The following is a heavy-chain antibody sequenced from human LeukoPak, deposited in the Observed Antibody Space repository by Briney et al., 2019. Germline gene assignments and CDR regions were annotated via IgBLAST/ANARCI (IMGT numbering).Heavy chain of an antibody. J-gene: IGHJ4*02. Sequence: PSETLSLTCAVYVGSFSGYYWSWIRQPPGKGLEWIGEINHSGSTNYNPSLKSRVTISVDTSKNQFSLKLSSVTAADTAVYYCARVGSYHGEIDYWGQGTLVTVSS. CDR3: ARVGSYHGEIDY. CDR2: INHSGST. CDR1: VGSFSGYY. V-gene: IGHV4-34*01. D-gene: IGHD1-26*01.